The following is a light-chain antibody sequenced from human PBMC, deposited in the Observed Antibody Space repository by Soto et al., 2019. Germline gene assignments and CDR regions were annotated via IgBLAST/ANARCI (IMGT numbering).Light chain of an antibody. CDR2: GAS. CDR1: QSVSSN. V-gene: IGKV3-15*01. J-gene: IGKJ1*01. CDR3: QQYNNWPPWT. Sequence: EIVMTQSQATLSVSPGERATLSCRASQSVSSNLAWYQQKPGQAPRLLIYGASTRATGIPARFSGSGSGTEFTLTISSLQSEDFAVYYCQQYNNWPPWTFCQGTKVEIK.